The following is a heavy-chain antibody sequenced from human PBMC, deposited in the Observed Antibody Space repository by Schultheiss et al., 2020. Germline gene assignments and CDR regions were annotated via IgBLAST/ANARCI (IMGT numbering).Heavy chain of an antibody. CDR1: GGSISSSSYY. D-gene: IGHD1-26*01. CDR3: ARGGWELRSSPNDY. CDR2: IYYSGST. V-gene: IGHV4-39*07. Sequence: SQTLSLTCTVSGGSISSSSYYWGWIRQPPGKGLEWIGSIYYSGSTNYNPSLKSRVTISVDTSKNQFSLKLSSVTAADTAVYYCARGGWELRSSPNDYWGQGTLVTVSS. J-gene: IGHJ4*02.